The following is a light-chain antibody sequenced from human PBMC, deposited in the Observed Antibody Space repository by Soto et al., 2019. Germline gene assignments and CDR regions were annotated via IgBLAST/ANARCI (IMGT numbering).Light chain of an antibody. V-gene: IGLV1-44*01. Sequence: QSVLTQPPSASGTPGQRVTISCSGSSSNIGSNTVNWYQQLPGTAPKLLIYSNNQRPSGVPDRFSRSKSGTSASLAISGLPSEDEADYYCAAWDDSLTAPYVFGTRTKVTVL. J-gene: IGLJ1*01. CDR2: SNN. CDR1: SSNIGSNT. CDR3: AAWDDSLTAPYV.